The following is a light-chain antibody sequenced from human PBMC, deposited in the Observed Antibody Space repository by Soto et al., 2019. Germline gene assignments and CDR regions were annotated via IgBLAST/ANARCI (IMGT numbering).Light chain of an antibody. J-gene: IGKJ4*01. CDR3: QQYYSTPLA. V-gene: IGKV4-1*01. CDR1: QSVLYRSNSKNY. CDR2: WAS. Sequence: DIVMTQSPDSLAVSLCDRATINCKSSQSVLYRSNSKNYLAWYQQKLGQPPRLLIYWASTRESGVPDRFSGSGSGTDFTLTISSLQAEDVAVYYCQQYYSTPLAFGGGTKVDIK.